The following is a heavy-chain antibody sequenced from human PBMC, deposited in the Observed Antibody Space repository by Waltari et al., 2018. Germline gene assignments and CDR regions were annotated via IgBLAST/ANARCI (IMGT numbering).Heavy chain of an antibody. CDR3: ARDRGRGLYLDT. CDR1: GESVSSNYV. V-gene: IGHV4-4*02. Sequence: QLQLQESGPGLVKPSGTLSLSCAVSGESVSSNYVWNWVRQSPQRGLEWIAQVYGSGRTNYNPSFASRVTVSIDPSNNLFSLKMTSATAADTAVYYCARDRGRGLYLDTWGPGTLVAVS. CDR2: VYGSGRT. D-gene: IGHD2-15*01. J-gene: IGHJ5*02.